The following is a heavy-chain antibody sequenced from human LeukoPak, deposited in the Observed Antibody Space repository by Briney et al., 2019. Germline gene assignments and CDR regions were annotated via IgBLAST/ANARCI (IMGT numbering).Heavy chain of an antibody. CDR1: GGSISSYY. D-gene: IGHD1-26*01. V-gene: IGHV4-59*05. CDR3: ARHGPSGSPSVGWFDP. CDR2: IYYSGST. Sequence: SETLSLTCTVSGGSISSYYWSWIRQPPGKGLEWIGSIYYSGSTYYNPSLKSRVTISVDTSKNQFSLKLSSVTAADTAVYYCARHGPSGSPSVGWFDPWGQGTLVTVSS. J-gene: IGHJ5*02.